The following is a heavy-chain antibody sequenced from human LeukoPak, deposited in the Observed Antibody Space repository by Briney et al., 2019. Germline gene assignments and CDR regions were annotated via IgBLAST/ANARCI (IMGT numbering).Heavy chain of an antibody. Sequence: AGGSLRLSCAASGFTFSFYGIHWVRQAPGKGLEWVAVISDDGSTKYYSDSVKGRFTVSRDNSKDTLYLQMNSLRAEDTAVYYCARDNGGPDDYWGQGTLVTVSS. V-gene: IGHV3-30*03. CDR1: GFTFSFYG. D-gene: IGHD3-16*01. CDR3: ARDNGGPDDY. J-gene: IGHJ4*02. CDR2: ISDDGSTK.